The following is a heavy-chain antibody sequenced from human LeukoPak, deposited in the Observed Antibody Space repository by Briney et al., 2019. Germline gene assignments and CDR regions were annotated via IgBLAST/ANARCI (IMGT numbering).Heavy chain of an antibody. D-gene: IGHD1-7*01. V-gene: IGHV6-1*01. CDR3: ARSRWNYDNYFDP. J-gene: IGHJ5*02. Sequence: SQTLSLTCDISGDTVSSKSVAWHWIRQSPSRGLEWLGRTYYRSKWYNDYALSVKSRITINADTSKNQFSLQLNSVTPEDTAVYYCARSRWNYDNYFDPWGHGILVTVSS. CDR1: GDTVSSKSVA. CDR2: TYYRSKWYN.